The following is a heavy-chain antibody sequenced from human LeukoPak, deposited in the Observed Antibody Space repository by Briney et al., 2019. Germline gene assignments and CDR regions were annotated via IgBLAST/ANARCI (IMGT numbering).Heavy chain of an antibody. CDR2: INSDGSST. Sequence: GGSLRLSCAASGFTFSSYWMHWVRQAPGKGLVWVSRINSDGSSTSYADSVKGRFTISRDNAKNTLYLQMNSLRAEDTAVYYCARAVRYYDSSGYLGAFDIWGQGTMVTVSS. J-gene: IGHJ3*02. D-gene: IGHD3-22*01. CDR3: ARAVRYYDSSGYLGAFDI. V-gene: IGHV3-74*01. CDR1: GFTFSSYW.